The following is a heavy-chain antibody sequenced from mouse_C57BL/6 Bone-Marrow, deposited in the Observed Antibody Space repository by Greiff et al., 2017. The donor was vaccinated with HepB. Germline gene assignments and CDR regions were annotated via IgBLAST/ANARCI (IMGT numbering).Heavy chain of an antibody. CDR2: INPYNGGT. Sequence: VQLQQSGPVLVKPGASVKMSCKASGYTFTDYYMNWVKQSHGKSLEWIGVINPYNGGTSYNQKFKGKATLTVDKSSSTAYMELNSLTSEDSAVYYCARSRLRRGWFAYWGQGTLVTVSA. CDR3: ARSRLRRGWFAY. V-gene: IGHV1-19*01. CDR1: GYTFTDYY. D-gene: IGHD2-4*01. J-gene: IGHJ3*01.